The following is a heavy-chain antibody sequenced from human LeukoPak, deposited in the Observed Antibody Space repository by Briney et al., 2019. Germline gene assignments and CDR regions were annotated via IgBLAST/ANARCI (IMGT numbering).Heavy chain of an antibody. J-gene: IGHJ4*02. V-gene: IGHV3-23*01. CDR2: ISDSGGSR. Sequence: GGSLRLSCAASGFTFSSYAMTWVRQAPGKGLEWVSKISDSGGSRYYADSVKGRFTISRDNSKHPLYLQVKSLRAEDTAVYYCATPYDSTSYYPLTYWGQGTLVTVSS. CDR3: ATPYDSTSYYPLTY. CDR1: GFTFSSYA. D-gene: IGHD3-22*01.